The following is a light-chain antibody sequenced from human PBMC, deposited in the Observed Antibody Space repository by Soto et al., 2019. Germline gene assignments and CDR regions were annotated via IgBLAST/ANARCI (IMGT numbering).Light chain of an antibody. V-gene: IGKV2-28*01. Sequence: DIVMTQSPLSLPVTPGEPASISCRSNQSLLHSNGCNYLDWYLQKPGQSPQLLIYLGSNRASGVPDRFSGSGSGTDFTLKISRVEAEDVGVYYCMQALQIPPTFGQGTRLEIK. CDR1: QSLLHSNGCNY. CDR3: MQALQIPPT. CDR2: LGS. J-gene: IGKJ5*01.